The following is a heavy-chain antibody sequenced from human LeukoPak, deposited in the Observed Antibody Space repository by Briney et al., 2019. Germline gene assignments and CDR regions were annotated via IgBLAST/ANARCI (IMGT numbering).Heavy chain of an antibody. Sequence: PGGSLRLSCAASGFTFSNAWMSWVRQAPGKGLEWVGPIKSNTDGVTTDYAAPGKGRFTISRDDSINTLYLQMNSLKTADTDGYYCTPISGSGYFDYWGQGTLVTVSS. CDR2: IKSNTDGVTT. V-gene: IGHV3-15*01. CDR1: GFTFSNAW. J-gene: IGHJ4*02. CDR3: TPISGSGYFDY. D-gene: IGHD3-22*01.